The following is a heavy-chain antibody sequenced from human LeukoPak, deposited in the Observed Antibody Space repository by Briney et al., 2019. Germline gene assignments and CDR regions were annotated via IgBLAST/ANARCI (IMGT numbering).Heavy chain of an antibody. CDR2: IIPIFGTA. D-gene: IGHD2-15*01. V-gene: IGHV1-69*13. Sequence: SVKVSCKASGGTFSSFAISWVRHAPGQGLEWMGGIIPIFGTANYAQKFQGRVTITADESTSTAYMELSSLRSEDTAVYYCARPVVAAAHDAFDIWGQGTIVTASS. CDR3: ARPVVAAAHDAFDI. CDR1: GGTFSSFA. J-gene: IGHJ3*02.